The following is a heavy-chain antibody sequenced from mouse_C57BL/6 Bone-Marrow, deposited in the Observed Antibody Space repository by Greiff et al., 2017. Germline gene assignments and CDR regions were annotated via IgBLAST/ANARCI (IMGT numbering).Heavy chain of an antibody. Sequence: EVQLQQSGPELVKPGASVKISCKASGYTFTDYYMNWVKQSHGKSLEWIGDINPNNGGTSYNQKFKGKATLTVDTSSSTAYMELRSLTSEDSAVYYCARWGLRRYWYFDVWGTGTTVTVSS. CDR1: GYTFTDYY. CDR3: ARWGLRRYWYFDV. D-gene: IGHD2-4*01. CDR2: INPNNGGT. J-gene: IGHJ1*03. V-gene: IGHV1-26*01.